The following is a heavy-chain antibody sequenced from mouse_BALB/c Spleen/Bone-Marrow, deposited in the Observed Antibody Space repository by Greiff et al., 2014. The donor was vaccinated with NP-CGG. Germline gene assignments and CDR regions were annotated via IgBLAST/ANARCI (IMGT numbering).Heavy chain of an antibody. CDR2: ISSGGSYT. D-gene: IGHD2-3*01. J-gene: IGHJ2*01. CDR3: ATYDGYYVDYFDY. Sequence: EVQLVESGGDLVKPGGSLKLSCAASGFTFSSYGMSWVRQTPDKRLEWVATISSGGSYTYYPDSVKGRFTISRDNAKNTLYLQMSSLKSEDTAMYYCATYDGYYVDYFDYWGQGTTLTVSS. V-gene: IGHV5-6*01. CDR1: GFTFSSYG.